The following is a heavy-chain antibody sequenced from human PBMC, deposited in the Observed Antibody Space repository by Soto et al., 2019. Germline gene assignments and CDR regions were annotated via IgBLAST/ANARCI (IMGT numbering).Heavy chain of an antibody. CDR3: AREWIFGVVRADGMDV. CDR2: IYYSGST. Sequence: TPSLTCTVSGGSVSSGSYYWSWIRQPPGKGLEWIGYIYYSGSTNYNPSLKSRVTISVDTSKNQFSLKLSSVTAADTAVYYCAREWIFGVVRADGMDVWGQGTTVTVSS. D-gene: IGHD3-3*01. CDR1: GGSVSSGSYY. V-gene: IGHV4-61*01. J-gene: IGHJ6*02.